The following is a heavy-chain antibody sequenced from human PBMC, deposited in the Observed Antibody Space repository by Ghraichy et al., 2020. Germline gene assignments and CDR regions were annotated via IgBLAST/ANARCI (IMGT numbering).Heavy chain of an antibody. CDR2: ISWNSGNI. CDR1: GFTFDDYA. V-gene: IGHV3-9*01. D-gene: IGHD2-15*01. CDR3: AKKDKGAFDI. Sequence: GGSLRLSCAASGFTFDDYAMHWVRQAPGKGLEWVSGISWNSGNIGYADSVKGRFTISRDNAKNSLYLQMNSLRAEDTALYYCAKKDKGAFDIWGQGTMVTVSS. J-gene: IGHJ3*02.